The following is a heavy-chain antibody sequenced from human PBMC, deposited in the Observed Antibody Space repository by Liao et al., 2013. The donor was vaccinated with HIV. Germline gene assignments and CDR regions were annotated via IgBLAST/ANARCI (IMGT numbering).Heavy chain of an antibody. J-gene: IGHJ4*02. CDR2: LYHSRST. Sequence: QVQLQESGPGLVKPSETLSLTCTVSGDSIRSYSWSWIRQPPGKGLEWIGYLYHSRSTNYNPSLKSRVTISADTSKNEFSLKLSSVTAADTAVYYCAREAAYSNPTVFFDFWGQGTLVTVSS. V-gene: IGHV4-59*01. CDR1: GDSIRSYS. CDR3: AREAAYSNPTVFFDF. D-gene: IGHD4-11*01.